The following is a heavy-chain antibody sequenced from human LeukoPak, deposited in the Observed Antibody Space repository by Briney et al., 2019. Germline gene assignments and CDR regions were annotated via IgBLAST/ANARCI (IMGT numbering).Heavy chain of an antibody. J-gene: IGHJ1*01. Sequence: GGSLRLSCEGSGFTFSNYWMGWVRQPPGKGLQWVANRKTDGSEKYYVDSVKGRFTISRDNAKNSLYLQMNSLRAEDTAVYYCATYSSLNRREFQFWGQGTLLTVSS. V-gene: IGHV3-7*01. CDR3: ATYSSLNRREFQF. CDR2: RKTDGSEK. CDR1: GFTFSNYW. D-gene: IGHD3-22*01.